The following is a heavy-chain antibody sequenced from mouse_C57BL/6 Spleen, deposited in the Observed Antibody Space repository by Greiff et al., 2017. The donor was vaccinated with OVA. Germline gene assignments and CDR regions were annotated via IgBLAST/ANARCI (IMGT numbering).Heavy chain of an antibody. CDR1: GYSFTGYY. CDR2: INPSTGGT. Sequence: EVKLMESGPELVKPGASVKISCKASGYSFTGYYMNWVKQSPEKSLEWIGEINPSTGGTTYNQKFKAKATLTVDKSSSTAYMQLKSLTSEDSAVYYCARSYYDYGNWYFDVWGTGTTVTVSS. D-gene: IGHD2-4*01. J-gene: IGHJ1*03. V-gene: IGHV1-42*01. CDR3: ARSYYDYGNWYFDV.